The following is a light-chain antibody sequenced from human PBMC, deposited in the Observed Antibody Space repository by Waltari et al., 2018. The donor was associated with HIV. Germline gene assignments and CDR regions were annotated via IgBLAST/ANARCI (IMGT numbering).Light chain of an antibody. J-gene: IGKJ1*01. CDR2: LGS. CDR1: QSLLHNNGYNY. V-gene: IGKV2-28*01. Sequence: DVVMTQSPLSLPVTPGEPASISCRSRQSLLHNNGYNYLDWYLQKPGQSPQLLIYLGSNRASGVPDRFSGSGSGTIFTLNISRVEADDVGVYYCMQGLQIRTFGQGTKVEIK. CDR3: MQGLQIRT.